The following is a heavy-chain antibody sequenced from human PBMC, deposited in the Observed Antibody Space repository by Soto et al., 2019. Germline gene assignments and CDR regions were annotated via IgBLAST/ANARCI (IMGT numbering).Heavy chain of an antibody. V-gene: IGHV1-69*01. CDR3: AREGCSGGSCYPGGYYYYGMDV. D-gene: IGHD2-15*01. Sequence: QVQLVQSGAEVKKPGSSVKVSCTASGGTFSSYAISWVRQAPGQGLEWMGGIIPIFGTANYAQKFQGRVTITADESTSTAYMELSSLRSEDTAVYYCAREGCSGGSCYPGGYYYYGMDVWGQGTTVTVSS. CDR2: IIPIFGTA. CDR1: GGTFSSYA. J-gene: IGHJ6*02.